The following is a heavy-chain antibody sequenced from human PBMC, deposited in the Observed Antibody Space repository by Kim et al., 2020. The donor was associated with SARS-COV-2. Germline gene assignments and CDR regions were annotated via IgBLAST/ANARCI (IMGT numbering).Heavy chain of an antibody. J-gene: IGHJ4*02. Sequence: GGTNYAQGFQGRVTMTRDTSISTVYLEMTRLRSDDTAVYYCARSSLLDFDYWGQGTLVTVSS. D-gene: IGHD2-15*01. CDR3: ARSSLLDFDY. CDR2: GGT. V-gene: IGHV1-2*02.